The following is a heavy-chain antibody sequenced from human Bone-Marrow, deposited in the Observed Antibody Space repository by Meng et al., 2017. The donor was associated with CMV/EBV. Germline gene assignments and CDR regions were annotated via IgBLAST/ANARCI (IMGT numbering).Heavy chain of an antibody. CDR1: GLTFSSYS. CDR2: ISSSSSYI. Sequence: GESLKISCAASGLTFSSYSMNWVRQAPGKGLEWVSSISSSSSYIYYADSVKGRFTISRDNAKNSLYLQMNSLRAEDTAVYYCAGQYCSSTSCYAPRFAPWGRGNLVNVSS. D-gene: IGHD2-2*01. CDR3: AGQYCSSTSCYAPRFAP. V-gene: IGHV3-21*01. J-gene: IGHJ5*02.